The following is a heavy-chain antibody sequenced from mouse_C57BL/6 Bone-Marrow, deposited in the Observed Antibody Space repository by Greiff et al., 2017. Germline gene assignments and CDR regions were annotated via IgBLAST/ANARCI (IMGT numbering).Heavy chain of an antibody. CDR1: GYTFTSYW. CDR3: ARKAPYYDGTSSWFAY. CDR2: INPSSGYT. J-gene: IGHJ3*01. V-gene: IGHV1-7*01. D-gene: IGHD1-1*01. Sequence: VQLQQSGAELAKPGASVKLSCKASGYTFTSYWMHWVKQRPGQGLEWIGYINPSSGYTKYNQKFKDKATLTADKSSSTAYMQLSSLPYEDSEVYYCARKAPYYDGTSSWFAYWGQGTLVTVSA.